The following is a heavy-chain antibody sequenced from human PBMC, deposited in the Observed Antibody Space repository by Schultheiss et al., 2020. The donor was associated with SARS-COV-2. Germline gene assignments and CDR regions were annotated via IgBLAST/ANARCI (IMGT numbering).Heavy chain of an antibody. CDR3: ARLGYCSSTSCYMEGYYYYYMDV. CDR1: GFTFTSYA. Sequence: ASVKVSCKASGFTFTSYAMNWVRQAPGQRLEWMGWINAGNGNTKYSQKFQGRVTITRDTSASTAYMELSSLRSEDTAVYYCARLGYCSSTSCYMEGYYYYYMDVWGKGTTVTVSS. V-gene: IGHV1-3*01. CDR2: INAGNGNT. J-gene: IGHJ6*03. D-gene: IGHD2-2*02.